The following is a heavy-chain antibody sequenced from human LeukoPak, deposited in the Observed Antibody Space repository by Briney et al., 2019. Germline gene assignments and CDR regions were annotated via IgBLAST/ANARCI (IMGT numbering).Heavy chain of an antibody. J-gene: IGHJ4*02. D-gene: IGHD6-19*01. V-gene: IGHV3-66*01. CDR3: ATGEQWLALDY. Sequence: GGSLRLSCTASGSTVSSNYMSWVRQAPGKGLEWVSIIYNGDNTYYADSVKGRFTISRDNSKNTLYLQMNSLRAEDTAVYFCATGEQWLALDYWGQGTLVTVSS. CDR2: IYNGDNT. CDR1: GSTVSSNY.